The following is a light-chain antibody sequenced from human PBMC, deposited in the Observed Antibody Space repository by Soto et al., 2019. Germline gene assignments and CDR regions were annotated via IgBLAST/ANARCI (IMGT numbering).Light chain of an antibody. V-gene: IGLV2-14*03. CDR2: DVN. CDR3: GSYTRSNSVI. CDR1: SSDIGAYAY. J-gene: IGLJ2*01. Sequence: QSALTQPASVSGSPGQSIAISCTGTSSDIGAYAYVSWYQQHPGKIPKLIVFDVNYRPSGVSSRFAVSKFGNTASLTISGLQAEDEADYYCGSYTRSNSVIFGGGTKLTVL.